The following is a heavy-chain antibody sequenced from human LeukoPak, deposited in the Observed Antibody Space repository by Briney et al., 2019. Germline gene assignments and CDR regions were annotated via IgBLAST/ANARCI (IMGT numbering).Heavy chain of an antibody. J-gene: IGHJ4*02. CDR2: ISGSGGST. CDR3: VRSPLGYCSGGSCYKGGFDY. D-gene: IGHD2-15*01. CDR1: GFPFSSYA. Sequence: GGPLGSPWEASGFPFSSYAMSWARQAPGKGRGGFSAISGSGGSTYYADSVKGRFTISRDNSKNTLYLQMNSLRAEDTAVYYCVRSPLGYCSGGSCYKGGFDYWGQGTLVTVSS. V-gene: IGHV3-23*01.